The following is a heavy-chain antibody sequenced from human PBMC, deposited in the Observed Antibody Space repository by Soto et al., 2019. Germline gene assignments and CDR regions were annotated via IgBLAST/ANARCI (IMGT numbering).Heavy chain of an antibody. V-gene: IGHV3-30-3*01. CDR2: ISYDGSNK. Sequence: QVQLVESGGGVVQPGRSLRLSCAASGFTFSSYAMHWVRQAPGKGLEWVAVISYDGSNKYYADSVKGRFTISRDNSKNTLYLQMNGLRAEDTAVYYCARDRAFPIFGVVIGNLYYYYGMDVWGQGTTVTVSS. D-gene: IGHD3-3*01. J-gene: IGHJ6*02. CDR3: ARDRAFPIFGVVIGNLYYYYGMDV. CDR1: GFTFSSYA.